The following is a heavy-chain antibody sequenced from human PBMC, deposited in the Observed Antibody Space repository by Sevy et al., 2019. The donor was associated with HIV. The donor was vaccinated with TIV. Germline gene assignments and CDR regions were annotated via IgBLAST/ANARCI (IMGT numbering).Heavy chain of an antibody. CDR3: ARSHIVVVPAASTFDYYYYGMDV. J-gene: IGHJ6*02. CDR1: GGTFSSYA. CDR2: IIPIFGTA. V-gene: IGHV1-69*13. Sequence: ASVKVSCKASGGTFSSYAISWVRQAPGQGLEWMGGIIPIFGTANYAQMFQGRVTITADESTSTAYMELSSLRSEDTAVYYCARSHIVVVPAASTFDYYYYGMDVWGQGTTVTVSS. D-gene: IGHD2-2*01.